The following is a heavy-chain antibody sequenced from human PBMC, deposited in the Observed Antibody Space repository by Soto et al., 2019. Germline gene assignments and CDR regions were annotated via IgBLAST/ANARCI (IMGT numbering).Heavy chain of an antibody. J-gene: IGHJ6*02. Sequence: ASVKVSCKASGYTFTGYYMHWVRQAPGQGLEWMGWINPNSGGTNYAQKFQGGVTMTRDTSISTAYMELSRLRSDDTAVYYCARDKKRITIFGVVTHYGMDVWGQGTTVTVSS. CDR2: INPNSGGT. CDR3: ARDKKRITIFGVVTHYGMDV. D-gene: IGHD3-3*01. CDR1: GYTFTGYY. V-gene: IGHV1-2*02.